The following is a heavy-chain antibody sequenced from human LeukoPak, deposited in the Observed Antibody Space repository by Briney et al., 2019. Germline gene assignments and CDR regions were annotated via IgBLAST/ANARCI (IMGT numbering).Heavy chain of an antibody. V-gene: IGHV1-2*02. CDR1: GYTHTGYL. D-gene: IGHD6-13*01. J-gene: IGHJ4*02. CDR3: AREVSAAGTVFDY. Sequence: VASVTVSFQASGYTHTGYLMHWLRQAPGQGLEWMGWINPNSGGTNYPQKFQGRVTMTRDTSISTAYMEMSRLRSDDTAVYYCAREVSAAGTVFDYWGQGTLVTVSS. CDR2: INPNSGGT.